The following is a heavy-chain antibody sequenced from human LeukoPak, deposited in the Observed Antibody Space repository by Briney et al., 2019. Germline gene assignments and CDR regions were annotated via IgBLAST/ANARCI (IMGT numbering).Heavy chain of an antibody. CDR2: IRCDENEI. CDR3: ARGHVPGSTRHWDF. CDR1: GFTFSSQW. D-gene: IGHD3-10*01. V-gene: IGHV3-74*01. J-gene: IGHJ4*02. Sequence: PGGSLXXXXXAXGFTFSSQWXHWVRQVPGKGLVWVXRIRCDENEIDYADSVKGRFTISRDKAKKTMYMQMNRVRVEDTAVYFCARGHVPGSTRHWDFWGQGTLVTVSS.